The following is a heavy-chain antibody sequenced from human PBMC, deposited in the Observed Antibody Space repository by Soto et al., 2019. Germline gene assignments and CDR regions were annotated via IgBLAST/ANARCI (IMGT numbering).Heavy chain of an antibody. D-gene: IGHD3-3*01. V-gene: IGHV1-58*01. J-gene: IGHJ4*02. Sequence: ASVKVSCKASGFTFTSSAVQWVRQARGQRLEWIGWIVVGSGNTNYAQKFQERVTITRDMSTSTAYMELSSLGSEDTAVYYCAANRAYDFWSGYYNFDYWGQGTLVTVSS. CDR3: AANRAYDFWSGYYNFDY. CDR2: IVVGSGNT. CDR1: GFTFTSSA.